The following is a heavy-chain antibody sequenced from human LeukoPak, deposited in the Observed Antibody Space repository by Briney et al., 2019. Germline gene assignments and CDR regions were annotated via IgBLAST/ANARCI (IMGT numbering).Heavy chain of an antibody. CDR3: ARVLPAAPNWFDP. J-gene: IGHJ5*02. Sequence: SETLSLTCAVYGGSFSGYYWGWIRQPPGKGLEWIGEINHSGSTNYNPSLKSRVTISVDTSKNQFSLKLSFVTAADTAVYYCARVLPAAPNWFDPWGQGTLVTVSS. CDR1: GGSFSGYY. CDR2: INHSGST. V-gene: IGHV4-34*01. D-gene: IGHD2-2*01.